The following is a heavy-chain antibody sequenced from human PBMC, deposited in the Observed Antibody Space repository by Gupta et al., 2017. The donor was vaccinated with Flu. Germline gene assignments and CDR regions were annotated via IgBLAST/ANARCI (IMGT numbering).Heavy chain of an antibody. D-gene: IGHD1-26*01. CDR2: IYDSGIT. V-gene: IGHV4-59*01. Sequence: IRQSPGKGLEWIGYIYDSGITNYNPSLKSRVTISVDTSKSQFSLRLTSVTTADTAVYYCARDLGATDFFYFSFWGQGTLVTVSS. J-gene: IGHJ4*02. CDR3: ARDLGATDFFYFSF.